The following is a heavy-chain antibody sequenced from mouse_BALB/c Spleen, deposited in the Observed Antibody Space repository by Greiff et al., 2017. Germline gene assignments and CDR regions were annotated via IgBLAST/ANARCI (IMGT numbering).Heavy chain of an antibody. CDR3: ARSALFAY. Sequence: EVKLVESGGGLVKPGGSLKLSCAASGFTFSVYSMYWVRQTPEKRLEWVATISDGGSYTYYPDSVKGRFTISRDNAKNNLYLQMSSLKSEDTAMYYCARSALFAYWGQGTLVTVSA. V-gene: IGHV5-4*02. CDR1: GFTFSVYS. J-gene: IGHJ3*01. CDR2: ISDGGSYT.